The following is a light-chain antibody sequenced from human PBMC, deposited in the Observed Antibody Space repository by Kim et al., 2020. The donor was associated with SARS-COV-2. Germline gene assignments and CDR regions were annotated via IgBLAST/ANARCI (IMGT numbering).Light chain of an antibody. Sequence: SAAAGDRVTVTCRASQGISKYLAWYQQKPGKVPKLLIYAASTLQSGVPSRFSGSGSGTDFTLTISSLQPEDVATYYCQKYNSATYTFGQGTKLEI. CDR2: AAS. J-gene: IGKJ2*01. CDR3: QKYNSATYT. CDR1: QGISKY. V-gene: IGKV1-27*01.